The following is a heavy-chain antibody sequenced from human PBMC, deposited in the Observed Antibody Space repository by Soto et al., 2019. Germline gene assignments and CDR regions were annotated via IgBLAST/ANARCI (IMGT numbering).Heavy chain of an antibody. D-gene: IGHD3-10*01. CDR1: GGSISSSSYY. CDR3: ARAHGFGILFDLGGYGMEV. CDR2: SYYSGST. V-gene: IGHV4-39*01. Sequence: SETLSLTCTVSGGSISSSSYYWGWIRQPPGKGLGWIGSSYYSGSTYYNPSLKRRVTISVDTSKNQFSLKLSSVTAADTAVYYCARAHGFGILFDLGGYGMEVWGKGNTVT. J-gene: IGHJ6*04.